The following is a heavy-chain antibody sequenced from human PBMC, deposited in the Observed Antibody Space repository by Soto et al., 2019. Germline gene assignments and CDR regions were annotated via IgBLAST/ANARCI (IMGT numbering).Heavy chain of an antibody. CDR1: GFTFTSYA. D-gene: IGHD5-12*01. CDR3: AKARGLGVATVLCHH. CDR2: ISGGADTT. V-gene: IGHV3-23*01. J-gene: IGHJ5*02. Sequence: EVQVLESGGGLVQRGGSLRLSCAASGFTFTSYAMTWVRQAPGRGLEWVSSISGGADTTYYADSVKGRFTISRDNSKNTLYLQMYRLRAEDTDVYYCAKARGLGVATVLCHHCGQGTLVTVSS.